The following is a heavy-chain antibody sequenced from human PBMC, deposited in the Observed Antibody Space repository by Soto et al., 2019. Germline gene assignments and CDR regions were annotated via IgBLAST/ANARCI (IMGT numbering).Heavy chain of an antibody. CDR1: GGSISSYY. CDR3: ARQGSFWVRSYYYYMDV. V-gene: IGHV4-59*08. CDR2: IYYSGST. Sequence: SETLSLTCTVSGGSISSYYWSWIRQPPGKGLEWIGYIYYSGSTNYNHSLKSRVTISVDTSKNQFSLKLSSVTAADTAVYYCARQGSFWVRSYYYYMDVWGKGTTVTVSS. D-gene: IGHD3-16*01. J-gene: IGHJ6*03.